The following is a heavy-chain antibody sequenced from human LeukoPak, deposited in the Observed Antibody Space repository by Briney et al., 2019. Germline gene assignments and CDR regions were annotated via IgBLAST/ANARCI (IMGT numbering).Heavy chain of an antibody. CDR1: GFTFSSYA. J-gene: IGHJ5*02. CDR3: AKDIREPFDP. Sequence: PGGSLRLSCAASGFTFSSYAMHWVRQAPGKGLEYVSAISSNGGSTYYANSVKGRFTISRDNSKNTLYLQMGSLRAEDMAVYYCAKDIREPFDPWGQGTLVTVSS. D-gene: IGHD1-14*01. CDR2: ISSNGGST. V-gene: IGHV3-64*01.